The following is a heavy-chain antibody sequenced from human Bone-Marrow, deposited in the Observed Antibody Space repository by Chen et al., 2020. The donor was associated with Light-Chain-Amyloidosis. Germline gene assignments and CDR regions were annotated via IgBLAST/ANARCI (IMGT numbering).Heavy chain of an antibody. CDR1: GFAFSSYA. V-gene: IGHV3-23*01. D-gene: IGHD3-9*01. CDR2: ISGSGGSR. CDR3: AKDISYDDILPGYPADAFDI. J-gene: IGHJ3*02. Sequence: GGSLRLSCAASGFAFSSYAMRWVRQAPGKGLEWVSTISGSGGSRYYGDSVKGRLTISRDNSKNALFLQMNSLRAEDTAVYYCAKDISYDDILPGYPADAFDIWGQGTMVTVSS.